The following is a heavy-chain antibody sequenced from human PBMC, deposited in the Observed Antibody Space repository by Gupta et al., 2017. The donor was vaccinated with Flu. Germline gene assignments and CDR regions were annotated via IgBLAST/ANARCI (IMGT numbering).Heavy chain of an antibody. V-gene: IGHV1-2*06. CDR2: INPHSRST. Sequence: QVQLVQSGAEVKKPGASVKVSYKASGYTFTAYYIHWVRQAPGQGLEWMGRINPHSRSTNYEQKFQGRFTMTMDTSISTAYMDLNRLRSDDTAVYYCAREKFCSTASCYRWFDPWGQGALVTVSS. CDR3: AREKFCSTASCYRWFDP. D-gene: IGHD2-2*02. J-gene: IGHJ5*02. CDR1: GYTFTAYY.